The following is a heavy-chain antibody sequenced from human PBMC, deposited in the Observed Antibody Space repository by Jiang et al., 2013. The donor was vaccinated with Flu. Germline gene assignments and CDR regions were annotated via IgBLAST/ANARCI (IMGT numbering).Heavy chain of an antibody. CDR3: ARTPTGTIDY. J-gene: IGHJ4*02. CDR1: GFSFTNYW. D-gene: IGHD1-1*01. CDR2: IKQDGSEK. Sequence: QLVESGGGVVQPGRSLRLSCAASGFSFTNYWMTWVRQAPGKGLEWVANIKQDGSEKYYVDSVKGRFTISSDNAKSSLYLQMDSLRAEDTAVYYCARTPTGTIDYWGQGTLVTVSS. V-gene: IGHV3-7*01.